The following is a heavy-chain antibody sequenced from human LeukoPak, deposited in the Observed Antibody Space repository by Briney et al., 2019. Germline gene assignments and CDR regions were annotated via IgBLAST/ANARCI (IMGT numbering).Heavy chain of an antibody. V-gene: IGHV3-53*01. CDR3: ANYPSGTFVH. D-gene: IGHD3-10*01. CDR1: GFIVSSNY. J-gene: IGHJ5*02. Sequence: GGSLRLSCAASGFIVSSNYMSWVRQAPGKGLEWVSVISGGGITYYTDSVKGRFTISRDNSKNTLYLQMNSLRVEDTAVYYCANYPSGTFVHWGQGTLVTVSS. CDR2: ISGGGIT.